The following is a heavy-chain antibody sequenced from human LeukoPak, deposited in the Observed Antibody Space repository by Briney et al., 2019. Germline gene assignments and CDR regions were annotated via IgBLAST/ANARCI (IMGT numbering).Heavy chain of an antibody. J-gene: IGHJ6*02. D-gene: IGHD3-10*01. CDR3: AKDLVRGGFVVTTPNYYDGMDV. CDR2: ISGSGSYT. V-gene: IGHV3-23*01. Sequence: GGSLRLSCAASGFTLSSYGMSWVRQAPGKGLEWVSGISGSGSYTYYADSVKGRFTISRDNSKNTLYLQMNSLRAEDTAVYYCAKDLVRGGFVVTTPNYYDGMDVWGQGTTVTVSS. CDR1: GFTLSSYG.